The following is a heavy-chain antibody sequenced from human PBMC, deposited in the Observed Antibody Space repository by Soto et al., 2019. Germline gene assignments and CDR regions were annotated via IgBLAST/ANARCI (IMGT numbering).Heavy chain of an antibody. CDR2: IKQDGSQN. D-gene: IGHD6-19*01. Sequence: EVQLVESGGGLVQPGGPLSLPLAAPGSTLVNNWMIWVGQAPGKGLEWVANIKQDGSQNYYVDSVKGRFTTSRDNTKNSFYLQMNSLRAEDTAVYYCARDHINGWKFDYWGRGTLVTVSS. J-gene: IGHJ4*02. CDR1: GSTLVNNW. CDR3: ARDHINGWKFDY. V-gene: IGHV3-7*01.